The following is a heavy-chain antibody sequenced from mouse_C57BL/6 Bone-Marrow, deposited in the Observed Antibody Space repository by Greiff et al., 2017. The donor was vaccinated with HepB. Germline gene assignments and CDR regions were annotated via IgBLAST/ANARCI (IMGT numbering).Heavy chain of an antibody. V-gene: IGHV14-3*01. J-gene: IGHJ3*01. CDR2: IDPGNGNT. Sequence: EVQLQQSVAELVRPGASVKLSCTASGFTFTSNYMHWVKQRPGQGLEWIGRIDPGNGNTKYEPKFQGKATITADTSSNTAYLQLSSLTSEDTAIYYGAPYDYDGGGAYWGQGTLVTVSA. D-gene: IGHD2-4*01. CDR1: GFTFTSNY. CDR3: APYDYDGGGAY.